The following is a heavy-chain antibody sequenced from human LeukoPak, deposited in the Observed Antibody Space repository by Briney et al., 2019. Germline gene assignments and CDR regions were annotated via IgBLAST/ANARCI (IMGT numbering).Heavy chain of an antibody. CDR1: GFTFSAHS. Sequence: PGGSLRLSCVASGFTFSAHSMNWVRQAPGKGLEWVSSISSYGDYIYYADSLKGRFTISRDNVKNSLYLQMNSLRAEDTAVYYCARDLDSSGGGFDYWGQGTLVTVSS. CDR3: ARDLDSSGGGFDY. CDR2: ISSYGDYI. D-gene: IGHD3-22*01. J-gene: IGHJ4*02. V-gene: IGHV3-21*01.